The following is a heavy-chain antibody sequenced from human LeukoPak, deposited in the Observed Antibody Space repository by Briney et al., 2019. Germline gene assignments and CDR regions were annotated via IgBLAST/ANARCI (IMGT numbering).Heavy chain of an antibody. CDR3: ARRRRSNSSHDY. Sequence: PSETLSLTCTVSGGSVSSSTYYWDWIRQPPGKGLERIGTIYYSGSTYYNPSLKSRVTISVDTSKNQFSLRLSSVTAADTAVYYCARRRRSNSSHDYWGQGTLVTVSS. CDR1: GGSVSSSTYY. D-gene: IGHD6-6*01. V-gene: IGHV4-39*01. CDR2: IYYSGST. J-gene: IGHJ4*02.